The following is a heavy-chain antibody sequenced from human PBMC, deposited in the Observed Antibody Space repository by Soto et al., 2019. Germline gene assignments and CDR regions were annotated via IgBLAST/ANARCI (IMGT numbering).Heavy chain of an antibody. J-gene: IGHJ4*02. D-gene: IGHD3-10*01. CDR3: ARLWFGELRAYYCDY. CDR1: GYSFTTYW. V-gene: IGHV5-51*01. Sequence: GESLKISCKGSGYSFTTYWIGWVRQMPGKGLEWMGIIYSGDSDTRYSPSFQGQVTISADKAISTAYLQWSSLKASDTAMYYCARLWFGELRAYYCDYWGQGTLVTVSS. CDR2: IYSGDSDT.